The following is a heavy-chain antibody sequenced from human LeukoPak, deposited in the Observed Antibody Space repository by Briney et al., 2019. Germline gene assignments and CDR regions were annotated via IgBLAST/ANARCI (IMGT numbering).Heavy chain of an antibody. D-gene: IGHD2-8*01. CDR3: ARETYCSNGVCHDINRYFDY. V-gene: IGHV3-66*01. Sequence: GGSLRLSCAASGFIVSSNYMSWVRQAPGKGLERVSVIYSGGNTYYADSVKGRFTISRDNSKNTVYLQMNSLRVEDTAVYYCARETYCSNGVCHDINRYFDYWGQGTLVTVSS. J-gene: IGHJ4*02. CDR2: IYSGGNT. CDR1: GFIVSSNY.